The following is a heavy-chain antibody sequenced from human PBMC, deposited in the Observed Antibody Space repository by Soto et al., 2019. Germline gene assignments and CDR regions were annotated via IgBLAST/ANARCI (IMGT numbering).Heavy chain of an antibody. J-gene: IGHJ4*02. D-gene: IGHD3-22*01. CDR2: FSGSGGSA. CDR3: AKDSISGYHDY. CDR1: GLTFSSYA. V-gene: IGHV3-23*01. Sequence: VGSLRLSCAASGLTFSSYAMILVRHAPGKGLEWGSAFSGSGGSAYYADSAKGRFTISRDNSNNTLYLQINSLSADDTAVYYCAKDSISGYHDYWGQGTLVTVSS.